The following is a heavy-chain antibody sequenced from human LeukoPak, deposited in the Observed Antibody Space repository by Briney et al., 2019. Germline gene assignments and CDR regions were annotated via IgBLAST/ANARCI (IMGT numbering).Heavy chain of an antibody. Sequence: GASVKVSCKASGYTFTGYYMHWVRQAPGQGLEWMGWINPNSGGTNYAQKFQGRVTMTRDTSISTAYMELSRLRSDDTAVYYCAREKGPAAAGNPNWFDPWGQGTLVTVSS. CDR1: GYTFTGYY. D-gene: IGHD6-13*01. J-gene: IGHJ5*02. V-gene: IGHV1-2*02. CDR2: INPNSGGT. CDR3: AREKGPAAAGNPNWFDP.